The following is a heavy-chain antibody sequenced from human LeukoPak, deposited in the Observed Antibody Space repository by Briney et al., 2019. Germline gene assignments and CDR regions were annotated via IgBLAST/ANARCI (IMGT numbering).Heavy chain of an antibody. V-gene: IGHV1-69*05. CDR3: ARSALSPLYYYDSSGSLGYFQH. CDR2: IIPIFGTA. D-gene: IGHD3-22*01. Sequence: GASVKVSCKASGGTFSSYAISWVRQAPGQGLEWMGRIIPIFGTANYAQKFQGRVTITTDESTSTAYMELSSLRSEDTAVYYCARSALSPLYYYDSSGSLGYFQHWGQGTLVTVSS. J-gene: IGHJ1*01. CDR1: GGTFSSYA.